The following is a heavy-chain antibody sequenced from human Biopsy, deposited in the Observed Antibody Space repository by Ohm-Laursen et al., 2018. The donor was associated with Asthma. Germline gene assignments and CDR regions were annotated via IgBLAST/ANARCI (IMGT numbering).Heavy chain of an antibody. J-gene: IGHJ2*01. CDR3: ARAVSSSSYWYFDL. V-gene: IGHV4-39*02. CDR2: IYHSGRT. D-gene: IGHD6-6*01. Sequence: GTLSLTCIVSGDAMSTSGSYWGWIRQSPGKGLEWIGSIYHSGRTYYNPSLESRVHISADTSKNHFSLKVTSVTAADTAVYYCARAVSSSSYWYFDLWGRGDLVTVSS. CDR1: GDAMSTSGSY.